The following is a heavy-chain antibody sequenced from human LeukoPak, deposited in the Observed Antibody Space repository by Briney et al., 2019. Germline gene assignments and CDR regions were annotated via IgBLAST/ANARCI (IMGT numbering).Heavy chain of an antibody. CDR3: ARGGYSYGYIGY. J-gene: IGHJ4*02. D-gene: IGHD5-18*01. CDR2: ISYDGSNK. CDR1: GFTFSSYA. V-gene: IGHV3-30-3*01. Sequence: GGSLRLSCAASGFTFSSYAMHWVRQAPGKGLEWVAVISYDGSNKYYADSVKGRFTISRDNSKNTLYLQMNSLRAEDTAVYYCARGGYSYGYIGYWGQGTLVTVSS.